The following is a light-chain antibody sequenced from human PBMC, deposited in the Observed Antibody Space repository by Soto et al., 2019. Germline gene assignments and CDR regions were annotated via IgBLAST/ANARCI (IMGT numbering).Light chain of an antibody. J-gene: IGKJ5*01. Sequence: EIVMTQSPDTLYVSPGEGATLSCRASQSARTKLAWYQQKAGQAPRLLIYGASTRATGIPDRFSGSGSGTEFTLTISSLEPEDFAVYYCKQRSNWPITFGQGTRLEIK. CDR2: GAS. CDR3: KQRSNWPIT. CDR1: QSARTK. V-gene: IGKV3-11*01.